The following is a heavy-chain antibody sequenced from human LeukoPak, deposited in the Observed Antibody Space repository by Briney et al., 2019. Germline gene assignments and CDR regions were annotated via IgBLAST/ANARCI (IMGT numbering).Heavy chain of an antibody. J-gene: IGHJ6*03. CDR3: ATSAGDYRAGHYYYMGV. CDR1: GYTFTGYY. D-gene: IGHD4-11*01. CDR2: INPNTAGT. V-gene: IGHV1-2*02. Sequence: ASVKVSCKASGYTFTGYYFHWVRQAPGQGLEWMGWINPNTAGTNYAQKFLGGVTLTWDTSISTAHMELTRLTSDDTAVYYCATSAGDYRAGHYYYMGVWGKGTSVTVSS.